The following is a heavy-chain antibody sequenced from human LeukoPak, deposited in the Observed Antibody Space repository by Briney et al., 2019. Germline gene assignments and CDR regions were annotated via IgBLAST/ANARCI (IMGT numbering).Heavy chain of an antibody. CDR2: IYYSGST. CDR3: ARDVKYYYGSGSRIGSYNAFDI. J-gene: IGHJ3*02. CDR1: GGSISSYY. Sequence: SETLSLTCTVSGGSISSYYWSWIRQPPGEGLEWIGYIYYSGSTNYNPSLTSRVTISVDTSKNQFSLKLSSVTAADTAVYYCARDVKYYYGSGSRIGSYNAFDIWSQGTMVTVSS. D-gene: IGHD3-10*01. V-gene: IGHV4-59*01.